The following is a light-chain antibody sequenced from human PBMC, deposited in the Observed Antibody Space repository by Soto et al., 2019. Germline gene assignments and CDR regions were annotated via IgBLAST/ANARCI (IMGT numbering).Light chain of an antibody. Sequence: IQMTQSPATMSASVGYRVTITCGASQSITRWLTWYQQKPEKAPKILIYEASSLQSGVPSRFSGSGSGTEFALTISSLKTDDFASYYCQQYNSYTITFGQGTRLEIK. V-gene: IGKV1-5*01. CDR1: QSITRW. J-gene: IGKJ5*01. CDR2: EAS. CDR3: QQYNSYTIT.